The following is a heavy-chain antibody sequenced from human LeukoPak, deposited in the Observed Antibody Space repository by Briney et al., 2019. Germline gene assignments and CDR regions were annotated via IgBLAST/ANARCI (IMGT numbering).Heavy chain of an antibody. CDR2: IYNSGST. D-gene: IGHD6-13*01. V-gene: IGHV4-59*01. CDR3: ARYSSSLVFDY. Sequence: SETLSLTCAVSGASISSYYWSWIRQPPGKGLEWIGYIYNSGSTNYNPSLKSQVTISLDTSKNQFSLKLSSVTAADTAVYYPARYSSSLVFDYWGQGILVTVSS. CDR1: GASISSYY. J-gene: IGHJ4*02.